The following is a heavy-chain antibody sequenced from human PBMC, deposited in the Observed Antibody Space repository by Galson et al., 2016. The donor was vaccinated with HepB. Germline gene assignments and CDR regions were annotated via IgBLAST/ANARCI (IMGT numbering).Heavy chain of an antibody. CDR3: ARAPLDGSGYYHWYFDL. CDR2: VYKTGST. Sequence: SETLSLTCTVSGGSVSSGSLYWSWIRQPPGKGLEWIGYVYKTGSTNYNPSLKSRVTISVDTSRNQFSLRLTSVIAPDTAVYYCARAPLDGSGYYHWYFDLWGRGTLVTVSS. V-gene: IGHV4-61*01. J-gene: IGHJ2*01. CDR1: GGSVSSGSLY. D-gene: IGHD3-22*01.